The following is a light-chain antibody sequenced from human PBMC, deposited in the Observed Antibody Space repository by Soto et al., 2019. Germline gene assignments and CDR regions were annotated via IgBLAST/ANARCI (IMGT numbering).Light chain of an antibody. CDR2: WAS. Sequence: TPPPNSLPVSIVEKGAINCKSGQIVFYRQNNMNYLAWYQQKAGQAPRLLIYWASTRESGVPERFGGGGSGTEFTLTITSLQAEDVAVYYCQHPSLHPWTFGQGTKVDIK. V-gene: IGKV4-1*01. CDR1: QIVFYRQNNMNY. J-gene: IGKJ1*01. CDR3: QHPSLHPWT.